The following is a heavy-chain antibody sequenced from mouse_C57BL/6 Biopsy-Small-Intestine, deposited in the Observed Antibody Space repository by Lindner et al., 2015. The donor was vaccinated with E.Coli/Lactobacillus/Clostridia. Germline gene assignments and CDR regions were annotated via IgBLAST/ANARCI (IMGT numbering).Heavy chain of an antibody. J-gene: IGHJ4*01. V-gene: IGHV1-34*02. CDR3: ARGDKGNAMDY. CDR1: GYTFTDYN. D-gene: IGHD1-3*01. Sequence: VQLQESGPELVKPGASVKISCKASGYTFTDYNMDWVKQSHGKSLEWIGYIYPNNGGTGYNQKFKSKATLTVDKSSSTAYMELHSLTSEDSAVYYCARGDKGNAMDYWGQGTSVTVSS. CDR2: IYPNNGGT.